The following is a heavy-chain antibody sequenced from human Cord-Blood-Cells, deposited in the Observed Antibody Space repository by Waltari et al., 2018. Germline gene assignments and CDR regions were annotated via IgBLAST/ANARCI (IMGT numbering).Heavy chain of an antibody. CDR2: IYWDDDK. Sequence: QITLKESGPTLVKPTQTLTLTYTFSGFSLSTSGVGVGWIRQPPGKALEWLALIYWDDDKRYSPSLKSRLTITKDTSKNQVVLTMTNMDPVDTATYYCARQPLGRFYWYFDLWGRGTLVTVSS. CDR1: GFSLSTSGVG. CDR3: ARQPLGRFYWYFDL. J-gene: IGHJ2*01. V-gene: IGHV2-5*02. D-gene: IGHD7-27*01.